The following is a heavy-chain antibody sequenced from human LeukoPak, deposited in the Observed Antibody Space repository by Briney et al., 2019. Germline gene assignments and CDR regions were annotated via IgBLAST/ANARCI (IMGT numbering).Heavy chain of an antibody. D-gene: IGHD3-16*01. Sequence: SDTLSLTCTVSGDSISRFYGRWLRHPPGRGREWNDDILGSGSTNYIDPLMRRVTISMVTSKKQFALKRTAVIPAGATVYYCSRGGGALDYWGQGTLVTVSS. CDR1: GDSISRFY. CDR3: SRGGGALDY. V-gene: IGHV4-59*07. CDR2: ILGSGST. J-gene: IGHJ4*02.